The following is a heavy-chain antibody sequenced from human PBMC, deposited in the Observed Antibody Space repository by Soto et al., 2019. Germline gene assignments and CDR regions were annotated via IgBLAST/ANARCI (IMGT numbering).Heavy chain of an antibody. V-gene: IGHV4-39*01. CDR3: ARIQTFYYYYMDV. CDR2: IFYSGST. J-gene: IGHJ6*03. Sequence: QLQLQESGPGLVKPSETLSLTCTVSGGSISSSRDYWGWIRQPPGKGLEWIGSIFYSGSTYYNPSLRSRVTISVDSSKNQFSLRLSSVPAADTAVYYCARIQTFYYYYMDVWGKGTTVTVSS. CDR1: GGSISSSRDY.